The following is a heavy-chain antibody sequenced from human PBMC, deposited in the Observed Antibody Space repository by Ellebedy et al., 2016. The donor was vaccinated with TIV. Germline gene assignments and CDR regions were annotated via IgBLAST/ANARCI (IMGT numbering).Heavy chain of an antibody. Sequence: GGSLRLSCAASGFTFHSYGMHWVRQAPGKGLAWVTFIRYDGSDKYYADSVKGRFTVSRDNSKNTLTLQMHSLRLEDTAVYYCAKVLFAFGEFESPFDPWGQGTLVIVSS. CDR2: IRYDGSDK. V-gene: IGHV3-30*02. CDR1: GFTFHSYG. CDR3: AKVLFAFGEFESPFDP. D-gene: IGHD3-10*01. J-gene: IGHJ5*02.